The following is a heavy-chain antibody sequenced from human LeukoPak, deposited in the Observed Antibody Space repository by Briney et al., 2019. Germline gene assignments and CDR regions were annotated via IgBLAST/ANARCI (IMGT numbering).Heavy chain of an antibody. J-gene: IGHJ4*02. D-gene: IGHD2-15*01. Sequence: ASVTVSCKASGYTFTIYYMDWVRQAPGQGLEWMGIINPSGGSTRYAQKFQGRVTMTRDTSTSTVYMELSSLTSEDTAVYYCARGCLSCSGGRSQYWGQGTLVTASS. CDR1: GYTFTIYY. CDR3: ARGCLSCSGGRSQY. CDR2: INPSGGST. V-gene: IGHV1-46*01.